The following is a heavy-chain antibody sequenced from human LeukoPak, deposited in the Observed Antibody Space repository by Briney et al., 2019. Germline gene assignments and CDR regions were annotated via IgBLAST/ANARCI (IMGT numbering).Heavy chain of an antibody. CDR3: ARSRDDYYDSSTIGY. D-gene: IGHD3-22*01. V-gene: IGHV5-51*01. J-gene: IGHJ4*02. Sequence: GESLKISCKGSGYSFTSYWIAWVRPMPGKGLEWLGIIYPGDSDTRYSPSFQGQVTISADKSISTAYLQWSSLKASDTAMYYCARSRDDYYDSSTIGYWGRGTLVIVSS. CDR1: GYSFTSYW. CDR2: IYPGDSDT.